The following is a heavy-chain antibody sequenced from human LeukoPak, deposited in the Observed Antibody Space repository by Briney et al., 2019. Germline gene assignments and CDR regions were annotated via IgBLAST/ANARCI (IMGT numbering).Heavy chain of an antibody. D-gene: IGHD1-7*01. V-gene: IGHV3-48*03. CDR1: GFTFSSYE. CDR2: ISSSGNTI. J-gene: IGHJ4*02. Sequence: GGSLRLSCAASGFTFSSYEMNWVRQAPGKGLEWVSYISSSGNTIYYADSVKGRFTISRDNAKNSLYLQMNSLRAEDTAVYFCARAGNNWNYALDYWGQGTLVTVSS. CDR3: ARAGNNWNYALDY.